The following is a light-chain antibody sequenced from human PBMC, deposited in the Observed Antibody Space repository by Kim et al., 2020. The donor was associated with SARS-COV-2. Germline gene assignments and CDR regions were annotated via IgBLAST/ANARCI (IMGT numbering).Light chain of an antibody. CDR3: QQYNTWPRT. V-gene: IGKV3-15*01. CDR1: QSVSSN. J-gene: IGKJ1*01. Sequence: VSPGERDTLSCRASQSVSSNLAWYQQKPGQAPRLLIYGASTRATGIPARFSGSGSGTEFTLTISSLQSEDFAVYYCQQYNTWPRTFGQRTKVDIK. CDR2: GAS.